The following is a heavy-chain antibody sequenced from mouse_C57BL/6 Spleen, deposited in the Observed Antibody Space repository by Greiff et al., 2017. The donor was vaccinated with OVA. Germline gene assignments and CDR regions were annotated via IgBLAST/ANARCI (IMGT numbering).Heavy chain of an antibody. CDR2: IDPETGGT. V-gene: IGHV1-15*01. CDR1: GYTFTDYE. D-gene: IGHD1-1*01. J-gene: IGHJ2*01. CDR3: TRGGTTVVAPFDY. Sequence: VQLQQSGAELVRPGASVTLSCKASGYTFTDYEMHWVKQTPMHGLEWIGAIDPETGGTAYNQKFKGKAILTADKSSSTAYMELRSLTSEDSAVYYCTRGGTTVVAPFDYWGQGTTLTVSS.